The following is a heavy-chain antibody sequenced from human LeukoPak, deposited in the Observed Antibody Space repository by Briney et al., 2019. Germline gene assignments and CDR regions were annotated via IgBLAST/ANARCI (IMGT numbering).Heavy chain of an antibody. CDR3: ARGPGRVATILSRFYNWFDP. V-gene: IGHV4-34*01. CDR2: INHSGST. Sequence: SETLSLTCAVYGGSFSGYYWSWIRQPPGKGLGWIGEINHSGSTNYNPSLKSRVTISVDTSKNQFSLKLSSVTAADTAVYYCARGPGRVATILSRFYNWFDPWGQGTLVTVSS. D-gene: IGHD5-12*01. J-gene: IGHJ5*02. CDR1: GGSFSGYY.